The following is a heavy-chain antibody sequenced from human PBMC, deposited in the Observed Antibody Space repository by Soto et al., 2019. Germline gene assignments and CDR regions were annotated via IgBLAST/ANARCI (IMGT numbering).Heavy chain of an antibody. CDR3: ATKGGSGWLYYFDY. Sequence: XESLKISWKGSGNSFTSYWIGLVLQMPGKGLEWMGIIYPGDSDTRYSPSFQGQVTISADKSISTAYLQWSSLKASDTAMYYCATKGGSGWLYYFDYWGQGTLVTVSS. D-gene: IGHD6-19*01. J-gene: IGHJ4*02. CDR1: GNSFTSYW. V-gene: IGHV5-51*01. CDR2: IYPGDSDT.